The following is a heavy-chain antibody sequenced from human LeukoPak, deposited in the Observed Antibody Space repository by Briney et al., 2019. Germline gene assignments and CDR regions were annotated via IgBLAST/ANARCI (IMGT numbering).Heavy chain of an antibody. Sequence: ASVKVSCKASGGTFSSYAISWVRQAPGQGLEWMGGIIPIFGTANYAQKSQGRVTITTDESTSTAYMELSSLRSEDTAVYYCARGDPDYSYYYYYMDVWGKGTTVTVSS. V-gene: IGHV1-69*05. CDR2: IIPIFGTA. D-gene: IGHD4-11*01. CDR3: ARGDPDYSYYYYYMDV. CDR1: GGTFSSYA. J-gene: IGHJ6*03.